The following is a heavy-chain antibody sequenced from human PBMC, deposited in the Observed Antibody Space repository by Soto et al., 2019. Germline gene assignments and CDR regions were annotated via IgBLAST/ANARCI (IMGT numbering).Heavy chain of an antibody. Sequence: PSETLSLTCTVSGGSINTFYWSWVRQPAGKGLEWIGRIFSSGSTSFNPSLESRVAMSVDTSKNHFSLNLSSVTAADMAVYYCAREGSYSAYNFAHGLQLSSFDFWGQGAPVTVSS. V-gene: IGHV4-4*07. CDR1: GGSINTFY. CDR3: AREGSYSAYNFAHGLQLSSFDF. J-gene: IGHJ4*02. D-gene: IGHD5-12*01. CDR2: IFSSGST.